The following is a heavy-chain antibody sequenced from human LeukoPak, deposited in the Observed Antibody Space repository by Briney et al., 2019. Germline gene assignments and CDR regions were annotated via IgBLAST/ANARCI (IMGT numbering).Heavy chain of an antibody. CDR1: GFTFSSYA. CDR2: ISYDGSNK. CDR3: ARDNPRQPNYYYYYMDV. Sequence: GRSLRLSCAASGFTFSSYAMHWVRQAPGKGLEWVAVISYDGSNKYYADSVKGRFTISRDNAKNSLYLQMNSLRAEDTAVYYCARDNPRQPNYYYYYMDVWGKGTTVTVSS. J-gene: IGHJ6*03. D-gene: IGHD1-14*01. V-gene: IGHV3-30-3*01.